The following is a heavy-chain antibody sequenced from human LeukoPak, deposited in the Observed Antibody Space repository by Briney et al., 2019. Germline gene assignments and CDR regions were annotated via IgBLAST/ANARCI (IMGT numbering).Heavy chain of an antibody. D-gene: IGHD3-9*01. CDR1: GFTVSSNY. CDR3: ARGGLRYFDWFFFDY. V-gene: IGHV3-53*01. J-gene: IGHJ4*02. CDR2: IYSGGST. Sequence: GGSLRLSCAASGFTVSSNYMSWVRQAPGKGLEWVSVIYSGGSTYYADSVKGRFTISRDNSKNTLYLQMNSLRAEDTAVYYCARGGLRYFDWFFFDYWGQGTLVTVSS.